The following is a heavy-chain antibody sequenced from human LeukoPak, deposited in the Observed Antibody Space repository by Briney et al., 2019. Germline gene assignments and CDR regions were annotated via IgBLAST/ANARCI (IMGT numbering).Heavy chain of an antibody. CDR1: GFTFSSYS. CDR2: ISSSSSTR. Sequence: PGGSLRLSCAASGFTFSSYSMNWVRQAPGKGLEWVSYISSSSSTRYYADSVKGRFTISRDNAKNSLYLQMNSLRDEDTAVYYCARDSYSGSYNWFDPWGQGTLVTVSS. CDR3: ARDSYSGSYNWFDP. V-gene: IGHV3-48*02. D-gene: IGHD1-26*01. J-gene: IGHJ5*02.